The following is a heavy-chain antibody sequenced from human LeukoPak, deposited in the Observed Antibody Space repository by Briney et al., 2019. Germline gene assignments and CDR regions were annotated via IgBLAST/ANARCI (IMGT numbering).Heavy chain of an antibody. J-gene: IGHJ4*02. CDR3: AKDRYSGSYLQTGPCAH. CDR2: LSGRGDST. D-gene: IGHD1-26*01. CDR1: GFTFSSYA. Sequence: GGSLRLSCAASGFTFSSYAMSWVRQAPGKGLEWVSALSGRGDSTYYADSVKGRFTISRDNSKKTLYLQMNSLRAEDTAVYYCAKDRYSGSYLQTGPCAHWGQGILVTVSS. V-gene: IGHV3-23*01.